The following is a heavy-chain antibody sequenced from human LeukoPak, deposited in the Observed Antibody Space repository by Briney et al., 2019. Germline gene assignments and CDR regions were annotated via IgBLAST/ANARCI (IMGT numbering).Heavy chain of an antibody. CDR1: GYTLTELS. D-gene: IGHD5-24*01. J-gene: IGHJ6*02. CDR2: IIPIFGTA. V-gene: IGHV1-69*13. CDR3: ARVRLLGDGYANYYYYYGMDV. Sequence: SVKVSCKVSGYTLTELSMHWVRQAPGQGLEWMGGIIPIFGTANYAQKFQGRVTITADESTSTAYMELSSLRSEDTAVYYCARVRLLGDGYANYYYYYGMDVWGQGTTVTVSS.